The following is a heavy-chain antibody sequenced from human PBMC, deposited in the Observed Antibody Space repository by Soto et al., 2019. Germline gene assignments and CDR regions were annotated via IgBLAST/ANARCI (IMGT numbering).Heavy chain of an antibody. CDR1: GYTFTSYD. CDR3: ASEKTSNGMAV. CDR2: MNPNSGNT. V-gene: IGHV1-8*01. J-gene: IGHJ6*02. Sequence: QVQLVQSGAEVKKPGASVKVSCKASGYTFTSYDINWVRQATGQGLEWRGWMNPNSGNTGYAQKVQARVTMTRTTSISTAYMELSSLSSEATAVYYCASEKTSNGMAVWGQGTTVTVSS.